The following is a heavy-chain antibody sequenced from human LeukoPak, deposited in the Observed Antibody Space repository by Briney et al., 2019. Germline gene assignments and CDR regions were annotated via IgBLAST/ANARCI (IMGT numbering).Heavy chain of an antibody. CDR2: IYTSGST. V-gene: IGHV4-61*02. Sequence: SQTLSLTCSVSGGSISSGSYYWSWIRQPPGKELEWIGRIYTSGSTIYNPSLKSRVTMSFDASNNQFSLRLSSVTAADTAVYYCARVTTGGYYNYWGQGTLVTVSS. D-gene: IGHD3-22*01. CDR3: ARVTTGGYYNY. J-gene: IGHJ4*02. CDR1: GGSISSGSYY.